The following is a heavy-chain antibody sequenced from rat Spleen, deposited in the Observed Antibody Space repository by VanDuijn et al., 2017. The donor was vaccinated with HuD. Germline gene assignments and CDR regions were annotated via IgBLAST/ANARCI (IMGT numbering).Heavy chain of an antibody. CDR1: GFTFSNYG. D-gene: IGHD1-9*01. CDR2: ISSSGGNT. V-gene: IGHV5-19*01. CDR3: ARRHYGYTDYFDY. J-gene: IGHJ2*01. Sequence: EVQLVESGGGLVQPGRSMKLSCAASGFTFSNYGMHWIRQAPTKGLEWVASISSSGGNTYYRDSVQGRFTISRDNAKSTLYLQMNSLRSEDTATYYCARRHYGYTDYFDYWGQGVMVTVSS.